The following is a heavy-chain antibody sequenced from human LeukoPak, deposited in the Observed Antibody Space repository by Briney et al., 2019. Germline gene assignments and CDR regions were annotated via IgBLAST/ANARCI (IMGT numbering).Heavy chain of an antibody. CDR3: ARSGAYGWFDP. D-gene: IGHD2-21*01. Sequence: SETLSLTCTVSGGSIGSYYWSWIRQPPGKGLEWIGYIYNSGSTNYSPSLKSRVSISVDTPKNQFSLKLSSVTAADTAVYYCARSGAYGWFDPWGQGTLVTVSS. J-gene: IGHJ5*02. CDR1: GGSIGSYY. CDR2: IYNSGST. V-gene: IGHV4-59*01.